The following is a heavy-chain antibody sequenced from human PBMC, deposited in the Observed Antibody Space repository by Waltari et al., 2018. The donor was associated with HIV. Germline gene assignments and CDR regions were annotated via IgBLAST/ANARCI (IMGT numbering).Heavy chain of an antibody. Sequence: EAQLVESGGALIQTGGSLRVSCVGTGFILSTYSMNWVRQAPGKGLEGVAYIGSSGTTIYADSVKGRFTISRDNAKNSVFLQMNSLREDDTALYFCARDKLGDPAPVWGQGTKVTVSS. CDR2: IGSSGTTI. CDR3: ARDKLGDPAPV. J-gene: IGHJ6*02. V-gene: IGHV3-48*02. CDR1: GFILSTYS. D-gene: IGHD1-26*01.